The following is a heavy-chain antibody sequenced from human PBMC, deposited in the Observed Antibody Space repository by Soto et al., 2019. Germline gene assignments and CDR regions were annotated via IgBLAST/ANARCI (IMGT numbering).Heavy chain of an antibody. CDR3: AKLRRVQHAFDI. Sequence: EVQLLESGGGLVQPGGSLRLSCAASGFTCSSYAMSWVRQAPGKGLEWVSAISGSGGSTYYADSVKGRFTISRDNSKNTLYLQMNSLRAEDTAVYYCAKLRRVQHAFDIWGQGTMVPVSS. CDR2: ISGSGGST. J-gene: IGHJ3*02. CDR1: GFTCSSYA. V-gene: IGHV3-23*01.